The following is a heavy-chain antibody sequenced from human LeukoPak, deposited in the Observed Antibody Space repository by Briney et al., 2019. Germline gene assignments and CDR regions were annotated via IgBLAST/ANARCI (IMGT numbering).Heavy chain of an antibody. D-gene: IGHD3-10*01. J-gene: IGHJ4*02. V-gene: IGHV3-7*01. CDR1: GFTFTSYW. CDR2: IKQDGSER. Sequence: GGSLRLSCAASGFTFTSYWMNWVRQAPGKGLEWVASIKQDGSERYYVDSVKGRFTISRDNAKNSLHLQMNSLRAEDTAVYYCARDLRGYYFDYWGQGTLVTVSS. CDR3: ARDLRGYYFDY.